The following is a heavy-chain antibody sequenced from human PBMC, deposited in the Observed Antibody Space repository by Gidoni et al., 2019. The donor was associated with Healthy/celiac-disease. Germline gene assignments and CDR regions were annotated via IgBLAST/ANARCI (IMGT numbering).Heavy chain of an antibody. CDR1: GGTFSSYA. CDR2: IIPIFGTA. CDR3: ARDYYDSSGYYLPFDY. V-gene: IGHV1-69*01. D-gene: IGHD3-22*01. Sequence: QVQLVQSGAEVKKPGSSVKVSCTASGGTFSSYAISWVRQAPGQGLEWMGGIIPIFGTANYAQKFQGRVTITADESTSTAYMELSSLRSEDTAVYYCARDYYDSSGYYLPFDYWGQGTLVTVSS. J-gene: IGHJ4*02.